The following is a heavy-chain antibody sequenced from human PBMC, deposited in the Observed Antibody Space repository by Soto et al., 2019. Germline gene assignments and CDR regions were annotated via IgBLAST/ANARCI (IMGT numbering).Heavy chain of an antibody. J-gene: IGHJ4*02. CDR3: TGGGASSGPGY. V-gene: IGHV3-48*01. CDR1: GFTFSSSS. CDR2: IDTLSSTM. Sequence: EVQLVESGGGLVQPGGSLRLSCAASGFTFSSSSMNWVRQAPGKGLEWVSFIDTLSSTMYYADSVRGRFTISRDKAKNSLYLQMNSLRAEDTAIYYCTGGGASSGPGYWGQGTLVTVSS. D-gene: IGHD3-22*01.